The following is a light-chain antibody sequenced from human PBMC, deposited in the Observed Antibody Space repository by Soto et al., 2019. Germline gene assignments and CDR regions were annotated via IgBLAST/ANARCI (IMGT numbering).Light chain of an antibody. Sequence: EIVMTQSPATLSVSPGDRATLSCRASQSVSSNLAWYQQKPGQAPRLIIYGASTRATGIPARCSGSGSGREFSLTISSLQSEDFAVYYCQQYNNWPQGTFGQGTRLEIK. CDR2: GAS. V-gene: IGKV3-15*01. CDR1: QSVSSN. CDR3: QQYNNWPQGT. J-gene: IGKJ5*01.